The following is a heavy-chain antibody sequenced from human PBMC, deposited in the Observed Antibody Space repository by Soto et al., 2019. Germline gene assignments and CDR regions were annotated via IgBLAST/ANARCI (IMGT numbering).Heavy chain of an antibody. V-gene: IGHV4-4*07. Sequence: SETLSLTCTVSGGSISSYYWSWIRQPAGKGLEWIGRIYTSGSTNYNPSLKSRVTMSVDTSKNQFSLKLSSVTAADTAVYYCARTIGYGESYYFDYWGHGTLVTVYS. CDR3: ARTIGYGESYYFDY. CDR2: IYTSGST. CDR1: GGSISSYY. D-gene: IGHD4-17*01. J-gene: IGHJ4*01.